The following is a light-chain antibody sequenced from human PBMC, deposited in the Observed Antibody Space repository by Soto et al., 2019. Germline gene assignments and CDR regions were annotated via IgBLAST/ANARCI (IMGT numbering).Light chain of an antibody. CDR2: HVT. V-gene: IGLV2-14*01. J-gene: IGLJ1*01. Sequence: QSALTQPASVSGSLGQSITISCSGTSSDVGAYNYVSWYQQYPGKDPKLMIYHVTDRPSGVSNRFSGSKSGNTASLTISGLQAEDEADYYCCSYTTSNTFVFGTGTKVTVL. CDR1: SSDVGAYNY. CDR3: CSYTTSNTFV.